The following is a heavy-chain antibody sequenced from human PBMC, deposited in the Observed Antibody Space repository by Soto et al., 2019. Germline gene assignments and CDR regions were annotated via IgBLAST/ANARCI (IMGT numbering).Heavy chain of an antibody. J-gene: IGHJ5*02. D-gene: IGHD6-13*01. V-gene: IGHV2-5*02. CDR1: GFSLSTSGVG. Sequence: QITLKESGPTLVKPTQTLTLTCTFSGFSLSTSGVGVGWIRQPPGKALEWLALIYWDDDKRYSPSLKSRLTITKDTSKNQVVLTMTNMDPVDTATYYCAHRRGYSSSWPNWFDPWGQGTLVTVSS. CDR3: AHRRGYSSSWPNWFDP. CDR2: IYWDDDK.